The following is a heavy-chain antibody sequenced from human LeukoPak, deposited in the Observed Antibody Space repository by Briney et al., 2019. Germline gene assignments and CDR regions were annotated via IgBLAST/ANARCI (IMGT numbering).Heavy chain of an antibody. Sequence: PGGSLRLSCAASGFIFSSYGMSWVRQAPGKGLEWVSANSSSRGTTYYADSVKGRFTISRDNSKNTLYLQMNSLRAEDTAVYYCARVGPWVNPDYYYYYMDVWGKGTTVTVSS. CDR2: NSSSRGTT. CDR3: ARVGPWVNPDYYYYYMDV. V-gene: IGHV3-23*01. D-gene: IGHD1-14*01. J-gene: IGHJ6*03. CDR1: GFIFSSYG.